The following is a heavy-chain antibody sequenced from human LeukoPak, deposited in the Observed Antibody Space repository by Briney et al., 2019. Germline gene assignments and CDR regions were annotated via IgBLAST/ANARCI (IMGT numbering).Heavy chain of an antibody. V-gene: IGHV3-53*01. Sequence: GGSLRLSCAASGFTVSSNYMSWVRQAPGKGLEWVAVIYSGGSTYYADSVTGRFTISRDNSKTTLYLQMNVLRAADTAVYYCASDTTCGEYYYYGMDVWGEGTTVTVSS. D-gene: IGHD4-17*01. CDR1: GFTVSSNY. J-gene: IGHJ6*04. CDR3: ASDTTCGEYYYYGMDV. CDR2: IYSGGST.